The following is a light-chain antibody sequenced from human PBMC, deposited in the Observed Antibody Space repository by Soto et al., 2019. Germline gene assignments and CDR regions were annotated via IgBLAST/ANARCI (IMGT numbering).Light chain of an antibody. J-gene: IGLJ1*01. Sequence: QSVLTQPRSVSGSPGQSVTISCTGTSSDVGGYNYVSWYQQHPAKAPKLMIYDVSKRPSGVPDRFSGSKSGNTDSLTISGLQAEDEADYYCCSYAGSYTSLYVFGTGTKVTVL. CDR1: SSDVGGYNY. CDR3: CSYAGSYTSLYV. CDR2: DVS. V-gene: IGLV2-11*01.